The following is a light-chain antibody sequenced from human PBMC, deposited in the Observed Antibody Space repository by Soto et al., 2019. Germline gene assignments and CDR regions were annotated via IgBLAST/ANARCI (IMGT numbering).Light chain of an antibody. Sequence: DIPMTQSPSTLSASVGDRVTITCRASQSISSWLAWYQQKPGKAPKLLIYKASSLESRVPSRFSGSGSGTEFTLTISSLQPDDFATYYCQQYNTYSRTFGQGTNLEIK. CDR1: QSISSW. CDR2: KAS. V-gene: IGKV1-5*03. CDR3: QQYNTYSRT. J-gene: IGKJ2*01.